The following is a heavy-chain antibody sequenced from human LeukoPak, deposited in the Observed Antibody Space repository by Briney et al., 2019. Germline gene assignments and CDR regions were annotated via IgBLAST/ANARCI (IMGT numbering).Heavy chain of an antibody. D-gene: IGHD6-19*01. CDR1: GYSISSGYY. CDR3: AKGTSSGWYYFDY. V-gene: IGHV4-38-2*02. CDR2: IYHSGST. J-gene: IGHJ4*02. Sequence: SETLSLTCTVSGYSISSGYYWGWIRQPPGKGLEWIGNIYHSGSTYYNPSLKSRVTISVDTSKNQFSLKLDSVTAADTAVYYCAKGTSSGWYYFDYWGQGTLVTVSS.